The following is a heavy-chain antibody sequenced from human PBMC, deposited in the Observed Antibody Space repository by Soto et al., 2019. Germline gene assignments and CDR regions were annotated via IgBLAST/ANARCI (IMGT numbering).Heavy chain of an antibody. CDR2: IYYSGST. V-gene: IGHV4-31*03. CDR1: GGSISSGGYY. D-gene: IGHD6-25*01. CDR3: SRSGPFSYYYYGMDV. J-gene: IGHJ6*02. Sequence: SETLSLTCTVSGGSISSGGYYWSWIRQHPGKGLEWIGYIYYSGSTYYNPSLKIRVTISVDTFKNQFSLKLSSVTAADTAVYYCSRSGPFSYYYYGMDVWGQGTTVTVSS.